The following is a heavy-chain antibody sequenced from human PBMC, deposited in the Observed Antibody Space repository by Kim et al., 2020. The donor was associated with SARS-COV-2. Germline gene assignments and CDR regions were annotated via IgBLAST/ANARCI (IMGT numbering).Heavy chain of an antibody. CDR2: IYYSGST. CDR1: GGSISSSSYY. D-gene: IGHD3-16*01. CDR3: ARTFPAYLV. J-gene: IGHJ6*02. Sequence: SETLSLTCTVSGGSISSSSYYWGWIRQPPGKGLEWIGSIYYSGSTYYNPSLKSRVTISVDTSKNQFSLKLSSVTAADTAVYYCARTFPAYLVWGQGTTVTVSS. V-gene: IGHV4-39*01.